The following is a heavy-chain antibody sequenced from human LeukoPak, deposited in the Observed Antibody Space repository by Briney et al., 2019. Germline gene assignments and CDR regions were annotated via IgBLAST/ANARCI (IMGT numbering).Heavy chain of an antibody. CDR1: GGSFSGYY. CDR2: INHSGST. D-gene: IGHD6-13*01. Sequence: SETLSLTCAVYGGSFSGYYWSWIRQPPGKGLEWIGEINHSGSTNYNPSLKGRVTISVDTSKNQFSLKLSSVTAADTAVYYCARLPGGIAAEPVSSSYWGQGTLVTVSS. CDR3: ARLPGGIAAEPVSSSY. V-gene: IGHV4-34*01. J-gene: IGHJ4*02.